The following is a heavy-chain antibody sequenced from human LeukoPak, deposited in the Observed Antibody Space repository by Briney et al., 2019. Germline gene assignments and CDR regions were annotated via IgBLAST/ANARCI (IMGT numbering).Heavy chain of an antibody. CDR2: INPNSGGT. Sequence: ASVKVSCKASGYTFTGYYMHWVRQAPGQGLEWMGWINPNSGGTNYAQKFQGRVTMTRDTSISTAYMELSRLRSDDTAVYYCARESDILTGFPEYWGQGTLVTVSS. J-gene: IGHJ4*02. V-gene: IGHV1-2*02. D-gene: IGHD3-9*01. CDR3: ARESDILTGFPEY. CDR1: GYTFTGYY.